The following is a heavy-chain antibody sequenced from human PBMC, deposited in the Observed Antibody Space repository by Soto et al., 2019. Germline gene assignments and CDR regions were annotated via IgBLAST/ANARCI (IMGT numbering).Heavy chain of an antibody. CDR3: ATRSPAFDY. CDR1: GYTFTNYG. J-gene: IGHJ4*02. V-gene: IGHV1-18*01. CDR2: ITTDKGKT. Sequence: QVQLVQSGPEVKKPGASVKVSCKTSGYTFTNYGISLVRQAPGQGLEWMGWITTDKGKTTDAQKFQGRVTMTTDTSTSTAYMELRSLRSDDTARYFCATRSPAFDYWGQGTLVTVSS.